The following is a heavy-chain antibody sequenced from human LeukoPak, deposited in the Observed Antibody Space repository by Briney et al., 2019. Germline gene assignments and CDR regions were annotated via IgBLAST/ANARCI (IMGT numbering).Heavy chain of an antibody. CDR2: IIPIFGTA. D-gene: IGHD6-13*01. Sequence: SVKVSCKASGGTFSSYAISWVRQAPGQGLEWMGGIIPIFGTANYAQKFQGRVTITADVSTSTAYMELSSLRSEDTAVYYCARVLIAAAAPRFDYWGQGTLVTVSS. V-gene: IGHV1-69*01. J-gene: IGHJ4*02. CDR3: ARVLIAAAAPRFDY. CDR1: GGTFSSYA.